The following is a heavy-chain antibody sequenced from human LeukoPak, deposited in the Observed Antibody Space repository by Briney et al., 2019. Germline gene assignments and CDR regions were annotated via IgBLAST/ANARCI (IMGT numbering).Heavy chain of an antibody. CDR3: ARLVAAAGNNWFDP. Sequence: SETLSLTCAVYGGSFSGYSWSWIRQTPGKGLEWIAYIHDSGSTYNNPSLKSRLSISIDTSKNQFSLKLNSLTAADTAVYYCARLVAAAGNNWFDPWGQGTLVTVSS. D-gene: IGHD6-13*01. CDR1: GGSFSGYS. CDR2: IHDSGST. V-gene: IGHV4-30-4*07. J-gene: IGHJ5*02.